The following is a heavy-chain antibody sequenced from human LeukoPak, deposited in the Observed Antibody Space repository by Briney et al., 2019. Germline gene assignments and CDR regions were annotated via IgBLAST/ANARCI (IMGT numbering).Heavy chain of an antibody. Sequence: ASVKVSCKASGYTFTSYDINWVRQATGQGLEWMGWMNPNSGNTGYAQKFQGRVTMTRNTSISTAYMELRSLRSDDTAVYYCARVDTAMVGSYWGQGTLVTVSS. CDR1: GYTFTSYD. D-gene: IGHD5-18*01. J-gene: IGHJ4*02. CDR3: ARVDTAMVGSY. V-gene: IGHV1-8*01. CDR2: MNPNSGNT.